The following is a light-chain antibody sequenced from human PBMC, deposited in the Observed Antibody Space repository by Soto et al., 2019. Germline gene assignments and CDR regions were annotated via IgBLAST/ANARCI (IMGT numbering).Light chain of an antibody. J-gene: IGKJ4*01. Sequence: DTVMTQSPDSLAVSLGERATINCKSSQRVLYSSNNKNYLAWYQQKPGQPPKLLIYWASTRESGVPDRFSGSGSGTDFTLTISSLQAEDVAVYYCQQYYSTPPTFGGGTKVEIK. CDR1: QRVLYSSNNKNY. CDR3: QQYYSTPPT. CDR2: WAS. V-gene: IGKV4-1*01.